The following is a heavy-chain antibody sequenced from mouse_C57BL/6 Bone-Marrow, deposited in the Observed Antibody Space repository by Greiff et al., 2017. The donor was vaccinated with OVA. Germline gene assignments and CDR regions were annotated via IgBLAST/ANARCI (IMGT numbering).Heavy chain of an antibody. J-gene: IGHJ3*01. D-gene: IGHD1-1*01. CDR1: GFTFSSYG. V-gene: IGHV5-6*02. CDR2: ISSGGSYT. Sequence: EVMLVESGGDLVKPGGSLKLSCAASGFTFSSYGMSWVRQTPDKRLEWVATISSGGSYTYYPASVKGRFTISRDNAKNTLYLQMRSLKSEDTAMYYCARRDYYGSSLAWFAYWGQGTLVTVSA. CDR3: ARRDYYGSSLAWFAY.